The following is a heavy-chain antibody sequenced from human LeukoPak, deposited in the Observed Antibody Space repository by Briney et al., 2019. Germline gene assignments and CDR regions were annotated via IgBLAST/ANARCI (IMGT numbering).Heavy chain of an antibody. D-gene: IGHD3-10*01. CDR1: GFTFSSYG. CDR2: ISYEGSNK. J-gene: IGHJ4*02. Sequence: GRSLRLSCAASGFTFSSYGMHWVRQAPGKGLEWVAVISYEGSNKYYADSVKGRFTISRNNSKNTLYLQMNSLRAEDTAVYYCAKDRAGYFDYWGQGTLVTVSS. V-gene: IGHV3-30*18. CDR3: AKDRAGYFDY.